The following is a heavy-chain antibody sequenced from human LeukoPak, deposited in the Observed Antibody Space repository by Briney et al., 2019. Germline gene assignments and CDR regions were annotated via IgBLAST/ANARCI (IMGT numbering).Heavy chain of an antibody. CDR2: IYYSGST. Sequence: SETLSLTCTVSGGSISSSSYYWGWIRQPPGKGLEWIGSIYYSGSTYYNPSLKSRVTISVDTSKNQFSLKLSSVTAADTAVYYCARPQVGGSPGYYYYYMDVWGKGTTVTVSS. CDR1: GGSISSSSYY. J-gene: IGHJ6*03. V-gene: IGHV4-39*01. CDR3: ARPQVGGSPGYYYYYMDV. D-gene: IGHD3-16*01.